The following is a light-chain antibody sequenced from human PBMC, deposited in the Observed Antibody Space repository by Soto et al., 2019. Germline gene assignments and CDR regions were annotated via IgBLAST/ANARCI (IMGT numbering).Light chain of an antibody. V-gene: IGKV3-15*01. CDR3: QQYNNWPWWT. CDR1: QSVSSN. CDR2: GAS. Sequence: IVLTQSPGTLSLSPGERATLSCRASQSVSSNLAWYQQKPGQAPRLLIYGASTRATGIPARFSGSGSGTEFTLTISSLQSEDFAVYYCQQYNNWPWWTFGQGTKVDNK. J-gene: IGKJ1*01.